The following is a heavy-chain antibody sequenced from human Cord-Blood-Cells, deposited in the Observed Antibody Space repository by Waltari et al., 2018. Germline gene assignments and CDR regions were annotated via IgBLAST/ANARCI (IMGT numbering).Heavy chain of an antibody. D-gene: IGHD6-13*01. CDR2: NNHRGST. V-gene: IGHV4-34*01. Sequence: QVQLQQWGAGLLKPSETLSLTCAVYGGSFSGYYWSWIRQPPGKGLEWIGENNHRGSTNYNPSLKSRVTISVDTSKNQFSLKLSSVTAADTAVYYCARPLQAAAPQDAFDIWGQGTMVTVSS. CDR1: GGSFSGYY. J-gene: IGHJ3*02. CDR3: ARPLQAAAPQDAFDI.